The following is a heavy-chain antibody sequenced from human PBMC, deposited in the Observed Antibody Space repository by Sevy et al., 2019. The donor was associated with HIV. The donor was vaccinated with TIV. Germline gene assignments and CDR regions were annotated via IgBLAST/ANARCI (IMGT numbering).Heavy chain of an antibody. CDR2: ISYDGTNK. D-gene: IGHD3-22*01. CDR3: ARDTYYDSSTGYMGVFQN. V-gene: IGHV3-30*04. CDR1: GFTFSSYA. J-gene: IGHJ1*01. Sequence: GGSLRLSCAASGFTFSSYAMHWVRQVPGKGLEWVAVISYDGTNKEYAAPVKGRLTISRENSKNTLFLQMTTLGAEDTSVYYCARDTYYDSSTGYMGVFQNWGQGTLVTVSS.